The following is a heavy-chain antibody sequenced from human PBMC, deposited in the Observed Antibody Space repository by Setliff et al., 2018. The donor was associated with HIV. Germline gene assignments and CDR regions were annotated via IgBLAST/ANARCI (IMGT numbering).Heavy chain of an antibody. CDR1: GFTFSSYA. V-gene: IGHV3-23*01. J-gene: IGHJ6*03. CDR3: AKGRYSSGANYYYYMDV. Sequence: GGSLRLSCAASGFTFSSYAMSWVRQAPGKGLEWVSAISGSGGSTYYADSVKGRFTISRDNSKNTLYLQMNSLRAEDTAVYYCAKGRYSSGANYYYYMDVWGKGTTGTVSS. CDR2: ISGSGGST. D-gene: IGHD6-19*01.